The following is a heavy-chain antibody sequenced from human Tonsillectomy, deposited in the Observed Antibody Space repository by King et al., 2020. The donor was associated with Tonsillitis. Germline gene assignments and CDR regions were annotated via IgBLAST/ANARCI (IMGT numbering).Heavy chain of an antibody. CDR1: GYTFTSYH. D-gene: IGHD1-14*01. V-gene: IGHV1-46*01. CDR2: VNPSGGST. J-gene: IGHJ6*03. Sequence: QVQLVESGAEVKKPGASVKVSCKASGYTFTSYHMHWVRQAPGQGLEWMGIVNPSGGSTSYAQKFQGRVTMTRDTSTSTVYMELSSLRSEDTAVYYCARDSLGGTNSIYYYYYYMDVWGKGTTVTVSS. CDR3: ARDSLGGTNSIYYYYYYMDV.